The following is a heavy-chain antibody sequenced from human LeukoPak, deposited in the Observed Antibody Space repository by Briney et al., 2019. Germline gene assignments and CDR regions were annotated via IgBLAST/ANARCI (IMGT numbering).Heavy chain of an antibody. CDR2: IDTVGNT. CDR3: IRIRTGEHQYGMDV. V-gene: IGHV3-13*01. J-gene: IGHJ6*02. Sequence: PGGSLRLSCTASGFTFSSYDMHWVRQATGKGLEWVSAIDTVGNTYYADFVKGRFTISRENAWNSLFLQMNSLRDGDTAVYYCIRIRTGEHQYGMDVWGQGTTVTVSS. CDR1: GFTFSSYD. D-gene: IGHD7-27*01.